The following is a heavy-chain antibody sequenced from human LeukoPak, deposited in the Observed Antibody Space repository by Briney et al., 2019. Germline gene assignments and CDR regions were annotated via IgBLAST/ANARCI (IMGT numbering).Heavy chain of an antibody. CDR1: GGTFSSYA. CDR3: ARADTMIASWFYYYYGMDV. CDR2: MNPNSGNT. J-gene: IGHJ6*02. D-gene: IGHD3-22*01. V-gene: IGHV1-8*02. Sequence: VASVKVSCKASGGTFSSYAINWVRQATGQGLEWMGWMNPNSGNTGYAQKFQGRVTMTRNTSISTAYMELSSLRSEDTAVYYCARADTMIASWFYYYYGMDVWGQGTTVTVSS.